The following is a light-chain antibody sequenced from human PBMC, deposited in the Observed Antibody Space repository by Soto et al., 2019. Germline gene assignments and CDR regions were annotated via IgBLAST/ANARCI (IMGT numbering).Light chain of an antibody. Sequence: IQLTQARNAVSAGEGVSVSSTCRASHDIAGYLAWYQHKPGRAPELLIHAAASLQSGVPSQLSGSGSGPHSTLTSNSPLPEDLVPYYCQQPYRLPLTCPQGTRLEIK. CDR3: QQPYRLPLT. V-gene: IGKV1-12*01. CDR2: AAA. J-gene: IGKJ5*01. CDR1: HDIAGY.